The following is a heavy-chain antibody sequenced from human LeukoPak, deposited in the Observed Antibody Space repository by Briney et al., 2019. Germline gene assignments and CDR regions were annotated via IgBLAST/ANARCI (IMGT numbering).Heavy chain of an antibody. CDR2: ISSSSTYI. D-gene: IGHD3-10*01. J-gene: IGHJ4*02. V-gene: IGHV3-21*04. CDR3: ARNKMVRGVISLGESGFDY. Sequence: GGSLRLSCAASGFTFSSYSMNWVRQAPGRGLEWVSFISSSSTYIYYTDSVKGRFTISRDNAKKSLYLQMNSLRAEDTAVYYCARNKMVRGVISLGESGFDYWGQGTLVTVSS. CDR1: GFTFSSYS.